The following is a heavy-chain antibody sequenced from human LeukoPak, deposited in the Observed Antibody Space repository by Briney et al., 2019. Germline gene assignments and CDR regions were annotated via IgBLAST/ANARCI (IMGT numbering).Heavy chain of an antibody. CDR1: GFTFSSCW. J-gene: IGHJ6*03. D-gene: IGHD2-21*01. V-gene: IGHV3-7*01. CDR3: ARDGGAYYYYMDV. CDR2: IKQGGGEK. Sequence: GGSLRLSCAASGFTFSSCWMSWVRQAPGKGLEWVANIKQGGGEKYYVESVKGRFTISRDNAKNSLYLQMNSLRAEDTAVYYCARDGGAYYYYMDVWGKGTTVTVSS.